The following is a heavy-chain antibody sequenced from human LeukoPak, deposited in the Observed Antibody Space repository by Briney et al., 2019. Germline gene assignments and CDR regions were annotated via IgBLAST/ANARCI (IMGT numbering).Heavy chain of an antibody. V-gene: IGHV3-11*01. CDR2: ISSSGSTI. Sequence: GGSLRLSCAASGFTFSDYYMSWIRQAPGKGLEWVSYISSSGSTIYYADSVKGRFTISRDNAKNSLYLQMNSLRAEDTAVYYCARADIVVVPASDYWGQGTLATVSS. CDR3: ARADIVVVPASDY. J-gene: IGHJ4*02. D-gene: IGHD2-2*01. CDR1: GFTFSDYY.